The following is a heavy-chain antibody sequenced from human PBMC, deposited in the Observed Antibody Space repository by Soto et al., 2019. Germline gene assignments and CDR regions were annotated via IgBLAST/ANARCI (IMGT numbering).Heavy chain of an antibody. CDR1: GFRFSNAW. CDR3: TTLLICSAGSCSDD. V-gene: IGHV3-15*07. D-gene: IGHD2-15*01. Sequence: GGSLRLSCAASGFRFSNAWMNWVRQAPGKGPEWVGRIRSKTDGGTTEYAAFVKGRFTISRDDSKNTLYLQMNSLETEDLAVYYCTTLLICSAGSCSDDWGQGTLVTVSS. J-gene: IGHJ4*02. CDR2: IRSKTDGGTT.